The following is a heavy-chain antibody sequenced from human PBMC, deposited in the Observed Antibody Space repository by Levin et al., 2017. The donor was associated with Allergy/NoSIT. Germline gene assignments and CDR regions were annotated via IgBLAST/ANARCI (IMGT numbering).Heavy chain of an antibody. Sequence: SQTLSLTCTVSGGSVSFGDYYWSWIRQPPGKGLQWIGYTSYSGSPYYSPSLKSRINISIDTSKNQLSLKLTSVTAADTAVYFGDGGASYDSTWYWDSWGQGTLATVSS. V-gene: IGHV4-30-4*01. CDR2: TSYSGSP. J-gene: IGHJ4*02. D-gene: IGHD2-2*01. CDR1: GGSVSFGDYY. CDR3: DGGASYDSTWYWDS.